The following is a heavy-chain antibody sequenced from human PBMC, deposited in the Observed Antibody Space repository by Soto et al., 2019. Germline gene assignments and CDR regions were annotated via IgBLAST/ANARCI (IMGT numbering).Heavy chain of an antibody. CDR3: ARGTRQDIVVVPAAMSFTSYFDY. D-gene: IGHD2-2*01. V-gene: IGHV4-34*01. Sequence: SETLSLTCAVYGGSFSGYYWSWIRQPPGKGLEWIGEINHSGSTNYTPSLKSRVTISVDTSKNQFSLKLSSMTAADTAVYYCARGTRQDIVVVPAAMSFTSYFDYWGQGTLVTVSS. CDR2: INHSGST. J-gene: IGHJ4*02. CDR1: GGSFSGYY.